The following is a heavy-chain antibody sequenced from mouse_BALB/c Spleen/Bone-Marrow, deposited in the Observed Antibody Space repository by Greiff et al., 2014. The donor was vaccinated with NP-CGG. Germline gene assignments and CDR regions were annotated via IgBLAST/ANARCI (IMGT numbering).Heavy chain of an antibody. J-gene: IGHJ4*01. CDR2: IWANGSI. CDR3: ARITTGTGAMDY. V-gene: IGHV2-9*02. Sequence: VQLVESGPGLVAPSQCLSITCTVSGFSLTNYGVHWVRQPPGKGLEWLGVIWANGSINYNTDLMSRLSISKDNSKSQVFFKMNSLQTDDTAMYYCARITTGTGAMDYWGQGTSVTVSS. CDR1: GFSLTNYG. D-gene: IGHD1-2*01.